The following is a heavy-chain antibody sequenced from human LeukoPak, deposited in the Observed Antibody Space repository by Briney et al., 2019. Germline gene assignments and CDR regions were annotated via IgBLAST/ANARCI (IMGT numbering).Heavy chain of an antibody. CDR2: IYIDGTT. D-gene: IGHD6-13*01. CDR3: ARGPRYSFY. V-gene: IGHV3-53*01. Sequence: QGGSLRLSCAASGFIVRHNYMTWVRQAPGKGLEWISVIYIDGTTYYADSVKGRFTISRDQANNTLYLQMNTLRDEDTAVYYCARGPRYSFYWGQGTLVSVSS. CDR1: GFIVRHNY. J-gene: IGHJ4*02.